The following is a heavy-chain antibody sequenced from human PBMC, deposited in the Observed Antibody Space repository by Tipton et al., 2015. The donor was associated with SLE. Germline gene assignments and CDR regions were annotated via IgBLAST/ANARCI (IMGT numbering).Heavy chain of an antibody. D-gene: IGHD3-10*01. J-gene: IGHJ6*03. V-gene: IGHV3-13*01. CDR2: IGTTDDT. CDR3: ARAGGSGRKYMDV. CDR1: GFTFRSYD. Sequence: SLRLSCVASGFTFRSYDMHWVRSTGKGLEWVSAIGTTDDTYYADSVKGRFTISRDNAKNSLSLQMNSLRAEDTAVYYCARAGGSGRKYMDVWGKGTTVTVSS.